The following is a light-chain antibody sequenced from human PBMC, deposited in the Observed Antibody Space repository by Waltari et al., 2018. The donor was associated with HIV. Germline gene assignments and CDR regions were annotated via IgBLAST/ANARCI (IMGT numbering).Light chain of an antibody. CDR3: QSYDSSLSGVV. V-gene: IGLV1-40*01. J-gene: IGLJ2*01. CDR2: GNS. Sequence: QSVLTQPPSVSGAPGQRVTISCTGSSSNIGAGYDVHWYQRLPGTAPKHLIYGNSNRPSGVPDRFSGSKSGTSASLAITGLQAEDEADYYCQSYDSSLSGVVFGGGTKLTVL. CDR1: SSNIGAGYD.